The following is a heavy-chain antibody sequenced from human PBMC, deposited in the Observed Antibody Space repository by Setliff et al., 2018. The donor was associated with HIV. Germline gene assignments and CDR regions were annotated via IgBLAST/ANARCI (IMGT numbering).Heavy chain of an antibody. CDR2: IYSSGTT. D-gene: IGHD3-22*01. J-gene: IGHJ5*02. Sequence: SETLSLTCTVSGGSISSGNYYWSWIRQPAGKGLEWIGRIYSSGTTNYNPSLKSRVTMSVDTSKNQFSLKLTSVTAADTAVYYCARYRYYYDSSGYGRWFDPWGQGTLVTVSS. V-gene: IGHV4-61*02. CDR3: ARYRYYYDSSGYGRWFDP. CDR1: GGSISSGNYY.